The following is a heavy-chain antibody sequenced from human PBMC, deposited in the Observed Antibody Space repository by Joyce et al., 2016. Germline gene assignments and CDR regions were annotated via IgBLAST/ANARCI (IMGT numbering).Heavy chain of an antibody. CDR1: GFPFDDYA. D-gene: IGHD3-10*01. Sequence: EVQLVESGGGLVQPGRSLRLSCKASGFPFDDYAMHWVRQVPGKGLEWVAGLSWNSDTIAYADSVKGRFTISRDNAKNSLSLQMTSLRTEDTALYYCAKPSVAGTFDYWGQGTLVTVSS. V-gene: IGHV3-9*01. CDR3: AKPSVAGTFDY. CDR2: LSWNSDTI. J-gene: IGHJ4*02.